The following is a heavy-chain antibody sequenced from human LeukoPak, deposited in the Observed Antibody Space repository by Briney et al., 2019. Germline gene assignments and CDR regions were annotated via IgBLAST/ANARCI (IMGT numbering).Heavy chain of an antibody. CDR1: GFTFSNAW. J-gene: IGHJ4*02. Sequence: GGSLRLSCAASGFTFSNAWMSWVRQAPGKGLEWVGRIRSKANSYATAYAASVKGRFTISRDDSKNTAYLQMNSLKTEDTAVYYCTTPATVTTYAVFDYWGQGTLVTVSS. CDR3: TTPATVTTYAVFDY. V-gene: IGHV3-73*01. CDR2: IRSKANSYAT. D-gene: IGHD4-17*01.